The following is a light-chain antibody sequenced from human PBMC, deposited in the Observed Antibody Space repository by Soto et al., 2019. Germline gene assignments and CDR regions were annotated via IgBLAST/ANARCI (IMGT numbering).Light chain of an antibody. CDR2: HAS. CDR3: QQNGSAPPT. J-gene: IGKJ3*01. CDR1: ESIDNNL. Sequence: EIVLTQSPGTLSLSPGERATLSCRASESIDNNLLAWYQQKPGHAPRFLIYHASSRATGLPNRCSGSGSGTDFTLTISRLEPEYFALYYCQQNGSAPPTFGPGTKVDVK. V-gene: IGKV3-20*01.